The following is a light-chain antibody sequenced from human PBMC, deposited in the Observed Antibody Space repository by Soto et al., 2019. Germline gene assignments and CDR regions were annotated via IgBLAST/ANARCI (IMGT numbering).Light chain of an antibody. V-gene: IGKV1-27*01. CDR2: DAS. CDR3: QKYNSAPYT. Sequence: SSLSASVGDRVTITCRASQGIGNYLAWYQQNPGKVPKLLIYDASTLQSGVPSRFSGSGSGTDFTLTISSLQPEDVATYYCQKYNSAPYTFGQGTKWIS. J-gene: IGKJ2*01. CDR1: QGIGNY.